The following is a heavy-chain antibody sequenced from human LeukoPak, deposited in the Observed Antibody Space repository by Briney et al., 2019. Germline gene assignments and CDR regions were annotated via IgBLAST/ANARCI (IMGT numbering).Heavy chain of an antibody. Sequence: GGSLRLSCAASGFTFEDNGMSWVRQAPGKGLEWVSGLNWNGGSTGYADSVKGRFTISRDNARNSLYLQMNSLRTEDTALYYCATHSYYYGSGSYPHYLDYWGQGTLVTVSS. V-gene: IGHV3-20*04. J-gene: IGHJ4*02. CDR1: GFTFEDNG. D-gene: IGHD3-10*01. CDR2: LNWNGGST. CDR3: ATHSYYYGSGSYPHYLDY.